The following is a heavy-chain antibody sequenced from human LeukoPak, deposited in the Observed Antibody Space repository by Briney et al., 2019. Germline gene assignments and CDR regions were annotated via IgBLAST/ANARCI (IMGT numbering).Heavy chain of an antibody. CDR2: MNPNSGNT. V-gene: IGHV1-8*01. Sequence: ASVKVSCKASGYTFTSYDINWVRQATGQGLEWMGWMNPNSGNTGYAQRFQGRVTMTRNTSISTAYMELSSLRSEDTAVYYCARRYDSSGYYSMEGGYWGQGTLVTVSS. D-gene: IGHD3-22*01. CDR3: ARRYDSSGYYSMEGGY. J-gene: IGHJ4*02. CDR1: GYTFTSYD.